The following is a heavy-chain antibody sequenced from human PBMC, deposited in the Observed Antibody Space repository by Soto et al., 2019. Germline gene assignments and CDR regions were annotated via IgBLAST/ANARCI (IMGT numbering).Heavy chain of an antibody. CDR3: ATARVDIVANDAFDI. V-gene: IGHV6-1*01. Sequence: SETLALTCAISGDSVSSNSAAWNWIRQSPSRGLEWLGRTYYRSKWYNDYAVSVKSRITINPDTSKNQFSLQLNSVTPEDTAVYYCATARVDIVANDAFDIWGQGTMVPVSS. J-gene: IGHJ3*02. CDR2: TYYRSKWYN. CDR1: GDSVSSNSAA. D-gene: IGHD5-12*01.